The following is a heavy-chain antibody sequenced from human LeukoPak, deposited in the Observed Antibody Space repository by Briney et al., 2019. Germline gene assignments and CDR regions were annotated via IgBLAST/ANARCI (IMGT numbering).Heavy chain of an antibody. CDR1: GGSFSGYY. D-gene: IGHD3-9*01. V-gene: IGHV4-34*01. CDR3: ARGNRGLRYFDWYGYFDY. Sequence: SETLSLTCAVYGGSFSGYYWSWLRQPPGKGLEWIGEINHSGSTNYNPSLKSRVTISVDTSKNQFSLKLSSVTAADTAVYYCARGNRGLRYFDWYGYFDYWGQGTLVTVSS. CDR2: INHSGST. J-gene: IGHJ4*02.